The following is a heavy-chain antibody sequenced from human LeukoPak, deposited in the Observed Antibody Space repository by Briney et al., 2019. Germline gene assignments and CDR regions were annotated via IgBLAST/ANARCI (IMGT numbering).Heavy chain of an antibody. CDR3: AKDSGLYYDSSGYYRYFDY. V-gene: IGHV3-9*01. CDR1: GFTFDDYA. Sequence: PGGSQRLSCAASGFTFDDYAMHWVRQAPGKGLEWVSGISWNSGSIGYADSVKGRFTISRDNAKNSLYLQMNSLRAEDTALYYCAKDSGLYYDSSGYYRYFDYWGQGTLVTVSS. J-gene: IGHJ4*02. D-gene: IGHD3-22*01. CDR2: ISWNSGSI.